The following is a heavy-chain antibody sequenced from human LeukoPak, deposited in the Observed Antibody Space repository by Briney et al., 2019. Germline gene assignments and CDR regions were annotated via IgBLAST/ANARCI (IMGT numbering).Heavy chain of an antibody. Sequence: GGSLRLSCGVSGFTLSSYSMNWVRQAPGKGLEWISYISPSTTIYCADSVKGRFTISRDNAQNSLYLLMNSLRAEDTAVYYCTRVFENAWGQGTLVTVSS. CDR2: ISPSTTI. D-gene: IGHD3-9*01. CDR1: GFTLSSYS. CDR3: TRVFENA. J-gene: IGHJ5*02. V-gene: IGHV3-48*01.